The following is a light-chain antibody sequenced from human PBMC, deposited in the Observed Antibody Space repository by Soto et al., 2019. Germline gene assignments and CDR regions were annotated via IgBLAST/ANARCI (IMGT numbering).Light chain of an antibody. Sequence: DILLTQSPLFLSATPGQPASISCTSSQSLVYSDGNTYLNWYQQRPGQSPRRLIYKVFYRDSGVPDRFTGSGSGTAFTLKISRVEAEDVGFYYCMQCTDWSLSFGGGTRVEVE. J-gene: IGKJ4*01. CDR1: QSLVYSDGNTY. V-gene: IGKV2-30*01. CDR3: MQCTDWSLS. CDR2: KVF.